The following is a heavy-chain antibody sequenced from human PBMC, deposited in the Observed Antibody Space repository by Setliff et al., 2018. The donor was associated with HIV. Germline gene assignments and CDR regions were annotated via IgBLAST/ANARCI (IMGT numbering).Heavy chain of an antibody. CDR2: IYYTGFA. J-gene: IGHJ4*02. CDR1: GDSISSGSYF. V-gene: IGHV4-39*02. CDR3: TREGRGDPAMATTRIDY. D-gene: IGHD1-1*01. Sequence: TETLSLTCSVSGDSISSGSYFWGWIRQTPGKGLEWIGNIYYTGFAYYNPSLKSRVTISLDTSKTHFFLNLTSVTDADTAVYFCTREGRGDPAMATTRIDYWGQGKLVTVSS.